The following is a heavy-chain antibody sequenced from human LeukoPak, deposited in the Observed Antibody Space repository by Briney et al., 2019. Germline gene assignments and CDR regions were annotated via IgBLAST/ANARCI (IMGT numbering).Heavy chain of an antibody. CDR1: GGSISSSSYY. CDR3: ARDSYSLSAALYYYYYMDV. J-gene: IGHJ6*03. Sequence: PSETLSLTCTVSGGSISSSSYYWGWIRQPPGKGLEWIGSIYYSGSTYYNPSLKSRVTISVDTSKNQFSLKLSSVTAADTAVYYCARDSYSLSAALYYYYYMDVWGKGTTVTVSS. V-gene: IGHV4-39*07. CDR2: IYYSGST. D-gene: IGHD2-21*01.